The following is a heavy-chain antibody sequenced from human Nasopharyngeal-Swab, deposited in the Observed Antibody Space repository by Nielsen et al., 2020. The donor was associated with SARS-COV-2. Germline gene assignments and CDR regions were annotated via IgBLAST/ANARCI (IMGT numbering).Heavy chain of an antibody. Sequence: GESLKISCAASGFTVSSNHMSWVRQAPGKGLEWVSVIYSGGSTYYADSVKGRFTISRDNSKNTLYLQMNSLRAEDTAVYYCARDRRGGSYSSFDYWGQGTLVTVSS. D-gene: IGHD1-26*01. CDR3: ARDRRGGSYSSFDY. J-gene: IGHJ4*02. CDR1: GFTVSSNH. V-gene: IGHV3-53*01. CDR2: IYSGGST.